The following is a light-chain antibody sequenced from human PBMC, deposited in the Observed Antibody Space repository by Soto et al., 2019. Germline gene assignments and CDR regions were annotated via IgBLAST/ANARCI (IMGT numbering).Light chain of an antibody. V-gene: IGKV1-39*01. CDR2: AAS. Sequence: DIQMTQSPSSLSASVGDRVTITCRASQSISSYLNWYQQKPGKAPKLPIYAASSLQSGVPSRFSGSGSGTDFTLTISSLQPEDCATYYCQQSYSTPVTFGQGTKLESK. CDR1: QSISSY. J-gene: IGKJ2*01. CDR3: QQSYSTPVT.